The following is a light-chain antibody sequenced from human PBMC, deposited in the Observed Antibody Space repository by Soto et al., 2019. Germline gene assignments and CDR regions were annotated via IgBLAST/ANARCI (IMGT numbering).Light chain of an antibody. CDR3: QSYDSSLSGSYV. J-gene: IGLJ1*01. CDR1: SSNIGAGYD. CDR2: GNS. V-gene: IGLV1-40*01. Sequence: QSVLTQPPPVTRAPGQRVTISCTGSSSNIGAGYDVHWYQQLPGTAPKLLIYGNSNRPSGVPDRFSGSKSGTSASLAITGLQAEDEADYYCQSYDSSLSGSYVFGTGTKVTVL.